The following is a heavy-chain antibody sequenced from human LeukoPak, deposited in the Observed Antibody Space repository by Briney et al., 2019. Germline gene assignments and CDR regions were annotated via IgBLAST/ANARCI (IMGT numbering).Heavy chain of an antibody. CDR2: IYYSGST. D-gene: IGHD4-17*01. J-gene: IGHJ4*02. CDR1: GGSISSSSYC. CDR3: ARVERYGDYRLDY. V-gene: IGHV4-39*07. Sequence: PSETLSLTCTVSGGSISSSSYCWGWIRQPPGKVLEWIGSIYYSGSTYYNPSLKSRVTISVDTSKNQFSLKLSSVTAADTAVYYCARVERYGDYRLDYWGQGTLVTVSS.